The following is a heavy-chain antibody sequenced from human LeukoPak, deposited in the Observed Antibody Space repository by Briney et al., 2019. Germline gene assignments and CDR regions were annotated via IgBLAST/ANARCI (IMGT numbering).Heavy chain of an antibody. V-gene: IGHV3-74*01. CDR3: VVVVEPPDSDGFDV. Sequence: GSLRLSCAASGFTFGNSWVHWVRQAPGKGLVWVSLINADGSTATYADSVKGRFTISRDNATNTLSLQMNNLTIEDTAVYYCVVVVEPPDSDGFDVWGQGTMITVSS. CDR1: GFTFGNSW. D-gene: IGHD1-14*01. J-gene: IGHJ3*01. CDR2: INADGSTA.